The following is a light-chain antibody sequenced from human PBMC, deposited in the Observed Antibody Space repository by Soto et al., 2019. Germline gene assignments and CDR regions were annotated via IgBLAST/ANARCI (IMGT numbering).Light chain of an antibody. CDR1: SNDVGGYNF. J-gene: IGLJ1*01. Sequence: QSALAQPPSASGSPGQSVTISCAGTSNDVGGYNFVSWYQQHPGKAPKLMIFEVSKRPSGVPDRFSGSKSGNTASLTVSGLQAEEDADYYCSSYAGNNIFYVFGTGTKLTVL. V-gene: IGLV2-8*01. CDR2: EVS. CDR3: SSYAGNNIFYV.